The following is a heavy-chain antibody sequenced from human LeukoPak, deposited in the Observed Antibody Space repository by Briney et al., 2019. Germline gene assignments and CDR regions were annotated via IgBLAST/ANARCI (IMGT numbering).Heavy chain of an antibody. D-gene: IGHD4-17*01. J-gene: IGHJ1*01. CDR1: GGSISSYY. Sequence: SETLSLTCTVSGGSISSYYWSWIRQPPGKGLEWIGYIYYSGSTNYNPSLKSRVTISVDTSKNQFSLKLSSVTAADTVVYYCSTTYDYGDYGYFQRWGQGTLVTVSS. V-gene: IGHV4-59*01. CDR2: IYYSGST. CDR3: STTYDYGDYGYFQR.